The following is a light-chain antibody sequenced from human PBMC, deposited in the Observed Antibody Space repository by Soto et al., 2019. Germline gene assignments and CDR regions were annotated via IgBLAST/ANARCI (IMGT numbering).Light chain of an antibody. V-gene: IGKV3-20*01. CDR1: QSVSSD. CDR2: DAS. J-gene: IGKJ5*01. Sequence: EIVMTQSPATLSVSPGERATLSCRASQSVSSDLAWYHQKPGQAPRLLIYDASSRATGVPDRFSGSGSGTDFTLTISRLEPEDFAVYSCQQYDGSSITFGQGTRLEIK. CDR3: QQYDGSSIT.